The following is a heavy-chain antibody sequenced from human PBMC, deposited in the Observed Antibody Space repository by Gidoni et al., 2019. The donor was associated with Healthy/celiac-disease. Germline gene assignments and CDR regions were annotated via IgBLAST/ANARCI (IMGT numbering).Heavy chain of an antibody. Sequence: QVQLVQSGAEVKKPGASVKVSCKASGYTFTSYGISWVRQAPGQGLEWMGWISADNGNTNDAQKLQGRVTMTTDTSTSTAYMELRSLRSDDTAVYYCSRFGLRYFDWLLYGGANFDYWGQGTLVTVSS. V-gene: IGHV1-18*04. CDR3: SRFGLRYFDWLLYGGANFDY. CDR1: GYTFTSYG. J-gene: IGHJ4*02. D-gene: IGHD3-9*01. CDR2: ISADNGNT.